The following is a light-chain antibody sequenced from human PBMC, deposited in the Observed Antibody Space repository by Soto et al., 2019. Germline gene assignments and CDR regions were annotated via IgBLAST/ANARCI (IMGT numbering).Light chain of an antibody. CDR1: TSNIGDNT. CDR3: AAWDDSLNGVI. V-gene: IGLV1-44*01. Sequence: QSVLTQAPSASGTPGQGVTISCSGSTSNIGDNTVSWYQQFPGTAPKLLVYNNNQRPSGVPDRFSGSKSGTSASLAISGLQSEDETIYYCAAWDDSLNGVIFGGGTKLTVL. CDR2: NNN. J-gene: IGLJ2*01.